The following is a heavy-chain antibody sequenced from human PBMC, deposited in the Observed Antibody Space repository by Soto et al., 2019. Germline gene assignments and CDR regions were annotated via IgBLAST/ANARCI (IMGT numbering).Heavy chain of an antibody. V-gene: IGHV3-74*01. CDR3: VRDIR. Sequence: EVQLVESGGDLVQPGGSLRLSCAASGFTFNNFWMYWVRQTPEKGLVWVSGINSDGTTTIYADSAKGRFTISRDNAKNTLYLQMNSLTVEDTAIYYCVRDIRWGQGTLVTVSS. CDR1: GFTFNNFW. CDR2: INSDGTTT. J-gene: IGHJ4*02.